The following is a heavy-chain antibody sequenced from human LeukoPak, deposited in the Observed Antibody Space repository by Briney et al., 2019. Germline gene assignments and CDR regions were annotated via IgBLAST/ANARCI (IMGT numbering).Heavy chain of an antibody. CDR1: GGSISSGSYY. V-gene: IGHV4-61*02. D-gene: IGHD3-22*01. J-gene: IGHJ2*01. CDR2: IYTSGST. CDR3: ARIVPFYWYFDL. Sequence: SSQTLSLTCTVSGGSISSGSYYRSWIRQPAGKGLEWIERIYTSGSTNYNPSLKSRVTISVDTSKNQFSLKLSSVTAADTAVYYCARIVPFYWYFDLWGRGTLVTVSS.